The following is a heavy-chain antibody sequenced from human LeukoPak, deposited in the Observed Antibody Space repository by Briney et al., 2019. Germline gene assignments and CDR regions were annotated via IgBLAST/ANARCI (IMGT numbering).Heavy chain of an antibody. CDR3: ARNDGDYIYYYYGVDV. D-gene: IGHD4-17*01. CDR1: GYTFTSYG. V-gene: IGHV1-18*01. CDR2: ISAYNGNT. Sequence: ASVKVSCKASGYTFTSYGISWVRQAPGQGLEWMGWISAYNGNTNYAQKLQGRVTMTTDTSTSTAYMELRSLRSDDTAVYYCARNDGDYIYYYYGVDVWGQGTTVTVSS. J-gene: IGHJ6*02.